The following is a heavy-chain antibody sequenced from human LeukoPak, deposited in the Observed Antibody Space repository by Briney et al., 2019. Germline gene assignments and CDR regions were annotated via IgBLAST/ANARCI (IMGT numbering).Heavy chain of an antibody. Sequence: GGSLRLSCAASGFTFSRFWMSWVRQAPGKGLEWVANIKQDGGETYYVDSVGGRFTVSRDNAKNPLYLQMNSLRADDTAVYYCAREDSGSYYPRVRYYCDYWGGGTLVSVSS. J-gene: IGHJ4*02. CDR2: IKQDGGET. D-gene: IGHD1-26*01. CDR3: AREDSGSYYPRVRYYCDY. V-gene: IGHV3-7*01. CDR1: GFTFSRFW.